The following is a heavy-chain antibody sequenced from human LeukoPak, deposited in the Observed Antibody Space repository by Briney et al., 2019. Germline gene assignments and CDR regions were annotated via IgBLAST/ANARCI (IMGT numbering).Heavy chain of an antibody. Sequence: GGSLRLSCAASGFTFSSYSMNWVRQAPGKGLEWVSSISSSSSYIYYADSVKGRFTTSRDNAKNSLYLQMNSLRAEDTAVYYCARDPESYYYDSSGYYPFDYWGQGTLVTVSS. CDR1: GFTFSSYS. D-gene: IGHD3-22*01. CDR3: ARDPESYYYDSSGYYPFDY. J-gene: IGHJ4*02. CDR2: ISSSSSYI. V-gene: IGHV3-21*01.